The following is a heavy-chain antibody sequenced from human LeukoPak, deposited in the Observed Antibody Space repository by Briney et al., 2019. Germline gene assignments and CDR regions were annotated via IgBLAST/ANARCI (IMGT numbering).Heavy chain of an antibody. J-gene: IGHJ4*02. CDR2: IYYSGST. CDR1: GVSISSSSYY. D-gene: IGHD3-16*01. CDR3: ARQHLGDGSATNLFDY. V-gene: IGHV4-39*07. Sequence: SETLSLTCTVSGVSISSSSYYWGWLRQPPGKGLEWIGSIYYSGSTYYNPSIKSRVTISVDTSKNQFSLKLSSVTAADTAVYYCARQHLGDGSATNLFDYWGQGTLVTVSS.